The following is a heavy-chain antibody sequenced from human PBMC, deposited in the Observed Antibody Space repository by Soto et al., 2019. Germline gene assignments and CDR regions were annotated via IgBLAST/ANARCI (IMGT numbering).Heavy chain of an antibody. CDR3: ARSREIIASAGSFDY. Sequence: VQLLESGGGLVQPGGSLRLSCAASGFTFSSHVMSWVCQAPGKGLEWVSGISTGGGSTDYADSVKGRFTISRDNSKNTLHLQMKSLRAEDTAVDYCARSREIIASAGSFDYWGQGTLVTVSS. CDR1: GFTFSSHV. D-gene: IGHD6-25*01. J-gene: IGHJ4*02. CDR2: ISTGGGST. V-gene: IGHV3-23*01.